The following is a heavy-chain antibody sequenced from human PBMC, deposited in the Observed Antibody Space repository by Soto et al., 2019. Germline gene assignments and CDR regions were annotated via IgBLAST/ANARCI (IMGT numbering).Heavy chain of an antibody. CDR1: GFTFSSHA. J-gene: IGHJ4*02. D-gene: IGHD1-1*01. V-gene: IGHV3-30-3*01. Sequence: QVQVVESGGGVVQPGRSLRLSCATSGFTFSSHAMHWVRQAPGKGLEWVAFISYDGNNQHYADSVKGRFTISRDNSENTQYLQMNSLRGEDTAMYYCARDLGAWKFDYWGQGTLVTVSS. CDR2: ISYDGNNQ. CDR3: ARDLGAWKFDY.